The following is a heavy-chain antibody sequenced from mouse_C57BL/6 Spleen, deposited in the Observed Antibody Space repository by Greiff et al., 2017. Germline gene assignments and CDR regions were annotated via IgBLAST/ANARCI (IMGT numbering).Heavy chain of an antibody. CDR2: IYPRSGNT. D-gene: IGHD2-4*01. V-gene: IGHV1-81*01. CDR1: GYTFTSYG. J-gene: IGHJ1*03. Sequence: QVQLKESGAELARPGASVKLSCKASGYTFTSYGISWVKQRTGQGLEWIGEIYPRSGNTYYNEKFKGKATLTADKSSSTAYMELRSLTSEDSAVYFCARQNYDYDGYFDVWGTGTTVTVSS. CDR3: ARQNYDYDGYFDV.